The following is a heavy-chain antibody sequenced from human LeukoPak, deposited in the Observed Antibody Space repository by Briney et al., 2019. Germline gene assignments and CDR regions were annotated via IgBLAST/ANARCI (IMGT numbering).Heavy chain of an antibody. V-gene: IGHV3-23*01. CDR1: GFTFSSHP. CDR3: AKVGDSPARGMDIWGQGSAV. J-gene: IGHJ6*02. CDR2: ISGSGAGT. D-gene: IGHD3-16*01. Sequence: GGSLRLSCAASGFTFSSHPMRWVRQAPGKGLEWVSSISGSGAGTYYVDSVKGRFTIFRDNSRNTLYLQMNSLRAEDTAAYYCAKVGDSPARGMDIWGQGSAVWGQGTTVTASS.